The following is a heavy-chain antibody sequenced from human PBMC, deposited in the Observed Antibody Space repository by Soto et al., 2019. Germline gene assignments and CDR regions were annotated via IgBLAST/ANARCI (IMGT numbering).Heavy chain of an antibody. V-gene: IGHV4-39*01. D-gene: IGHD3-10*01. CDR2: IYYSGST. J-gene: IGHJ6*02. CDR1: GGSISSSSYY. Sequence: PSETLSLTCTVSGGSISSSSYYWGWIRQPPGKGLEWIGSIYYSGSTYYNPSLKSRVTISVDTSKNQFSLKLSSVTAADTAMYYCARASRGYYYYGMAVWGQGTTVTVSS. CDR3: ARASRGYYYYGMAV.